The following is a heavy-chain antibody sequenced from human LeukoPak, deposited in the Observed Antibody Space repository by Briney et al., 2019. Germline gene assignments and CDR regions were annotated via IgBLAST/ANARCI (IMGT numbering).Heavy chain of an antibody. Sequence: SQTLSLTCAISGDGVSSNSAAWNWIRQSPSRGLEWLGRTYYRSKWYNDYAVSVKSRITINPDTSKNQFSLQLNSVTPEDTAVYYCARVPSIAAADYYYYYGMDVWGQGTTVTVSS. CDR3: ARVPSIAAADYYYYYGMDV. CDR1: GDGVSSNSAA. J-gene: IGHJ6*02. D-gene: IGHD6-13*01. CDR2: TYYRSKWYN. V-gene: IGHV6-1*01.